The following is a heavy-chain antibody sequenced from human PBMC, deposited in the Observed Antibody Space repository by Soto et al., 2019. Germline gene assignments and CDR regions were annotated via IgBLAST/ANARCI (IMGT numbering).Heavy chain of an antibody. V-gene: IGHV4-59*01. CDR1: GGSISSYY. Sequence: PSETLSLTCTVSGGSISSYYWSWIRQPPGKGLEWIGYIYYSGSTNYNPSLKSRVTISVDTSKNQFSLKLSSVTAADTAVYYCARGPYYYDSSGYYYAVGYYYYGMDVWGQGTTVTVS. CDR3: ARGPYYYDSSGYYYAVGYYYYGMDV. CDR2: IYYSGST. J-gene: IGHJ6*02. D-gene: IGHD3-22*01.